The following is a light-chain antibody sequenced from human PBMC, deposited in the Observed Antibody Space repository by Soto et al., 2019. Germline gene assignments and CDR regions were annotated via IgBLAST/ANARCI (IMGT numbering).Light chain of an antibody. V-gene: IGLV2-14*01. J-gene: IGLJ3*02. CDR1: SSDVGGYNY. Sequence: QSALTQPASVSGSPGQSITISCTGTSSDVGGYNYVSWYQQHPGKAPKLMIYDVSNRPSGVSNRFSGSKSGNTASLTISGLQAEDEADYYCSSDTSSSTSWVFGGGTKLTVL. CDR2: DVS. CDR3: SSDTSSSTSWV.